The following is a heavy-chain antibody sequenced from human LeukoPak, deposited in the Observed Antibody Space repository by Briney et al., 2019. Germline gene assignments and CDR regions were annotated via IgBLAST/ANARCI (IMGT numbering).Heavy chain of an antibody. D-gene: IGHD1-14*01. CDR1: GGSISSNDYY. CDR3: ARGKVPDP. V-gene: IGHV4-30-4*08. J-gene: IGHJ5*02. Sequence: SQTLPLTCTVSGGSISSNDYYWSWIRQPPGKGLEWIGHIYYSGTTYYNPSLKSRVTISLDTSKNQFFLILGSVTVADTAVYYCARGKVPDPWGRGTLVTVSS. CDR2: IYYSGTT.